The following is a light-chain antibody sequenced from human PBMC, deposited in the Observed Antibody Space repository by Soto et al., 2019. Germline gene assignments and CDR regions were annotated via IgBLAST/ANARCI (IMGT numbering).Light chain of an antibody. J-gene: IGLJ2*01. CDR1: SSNIETNT. CDR3: AVWDDSLSGMV. Sequence: QSALTQPPSASGTPGQRVTISCSGSSSNIETNTVDWYQHLPGTAPKVLIFNNNQRPSGVPDRFSGSKSGTSASLAISGLQFEDEADYYCAVWDDSLSGMVFGGGTKVTVL. V-gene: IGLV1-44*01. CDR2: NNN.